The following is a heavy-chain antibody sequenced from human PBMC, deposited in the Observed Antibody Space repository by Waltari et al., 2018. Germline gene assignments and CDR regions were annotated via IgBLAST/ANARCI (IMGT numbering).Heavy chain of an antibody. J-gene: IGHJ4*02. CDR3: ARSGGGTTTFGVAE. CDR2: INPNSGDT. CDR1: GYPFTDFF. D-gene: IGHD3-3*01. V-gene: IGHV1-2*06. Sequence: QVQLVQSGAEVKKSGASVKVSCMAPGYPFTDFFIRWGRQAPGQGLGWMGRINPNSGDTSYAPRFQGRVTMTGDTSITTAYMELTGLRSDDTAIYYCARSGGGTTTFGVAEWGQGSLVTVSS.